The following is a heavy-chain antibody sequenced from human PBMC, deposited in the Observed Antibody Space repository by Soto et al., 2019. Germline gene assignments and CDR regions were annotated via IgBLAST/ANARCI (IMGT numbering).Heavy chain of an antibody. CDR2: ISYDGGSK. CDR1: GFTFNTYA. V-gene: IGHV3-30-3*01. D-gene: IGHD6-13*01. CDR3: SRTEGFSNYWYTD. Sequence: QVQLVESGGGVALPGRYLTLSCAASGFTFNTYAMHWVRLPPGKGLEWVAAISYDGGSKYYADSVRDRFTISRDDSKSTLYLQMNSLRREDTAVYYCSRTEGFSNYWYTDWGQGTLVTVSS. J-gene: IGHJ4*02.